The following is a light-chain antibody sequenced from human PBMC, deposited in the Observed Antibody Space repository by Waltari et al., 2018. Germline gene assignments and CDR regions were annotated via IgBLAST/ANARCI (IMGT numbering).Light chain of an antibody. CDR2: HAS. CDR1: VSVSKF. Sequence: EIVLTQSPGTLSLSPGEGATLSCRASVSVSKFLAWYQQKPGKAPRLLIYHASNRASGIPDRFSGSGFGTDFSLTISRLEPEDFAVYYCQKYESLPATFGQGTKVEIK. V-gene: IGKV3-20*01. CDR3: QKYESLPAT. J-gene: IGKJ1*01.